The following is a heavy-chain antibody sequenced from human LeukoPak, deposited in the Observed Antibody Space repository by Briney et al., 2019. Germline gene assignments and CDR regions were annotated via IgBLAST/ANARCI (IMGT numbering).Heavy chain of an antibody. CDR1: GYTFTGYY. CDR3: ARGNNWNDEGWFDP. D-gene: IGHD1-20*01. Sequence: ASVTVSCKASGYTFTGYYMHWVRQAPGQGLEWMGWINPNSGGTNYAQEFQGWVTMTRNTSISTAYMELSRLRSDDTAVYYCARGNNWNDEGWFDPWGQGTLVTVSS. CDR2: INPNSGGT. J-gene: IGHJ5*02. V-gene: IGHV1-2*04.